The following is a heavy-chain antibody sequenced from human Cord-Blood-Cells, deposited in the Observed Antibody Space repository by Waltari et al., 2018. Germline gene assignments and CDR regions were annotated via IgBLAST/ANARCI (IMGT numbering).Heavy chain of an antibody. J-gene: IGHJ3*02. CDR3: AREPTGDNAFDI. Sequence: QVQLVESGGGVVQPGRSLRLSCSASGFTFSSYGMHWVRQAPGKGMGWVAVIVYVVNNKYYADTVKGRFTISRDNSKNTLYLQMNSRRAEDTAVYYCAREPTGDNAFDIWGQGTMVTVSS. CDR2: IVYVVNNK. D-gene: IGHD7-27*01. CDR1: GFTFSSYG. V-gene: IGHV3-33*01.